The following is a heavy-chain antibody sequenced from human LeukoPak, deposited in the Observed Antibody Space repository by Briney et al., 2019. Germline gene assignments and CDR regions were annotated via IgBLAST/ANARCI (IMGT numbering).Heavy chain of an antibody. J-gene: IGHJ3*02. CDR3: ARDHCGGDCYSPLGAFDI. Sequence: GGSLRLSCAASGFTVSSNDMSWVRQAPGKGLEWVSVIYSGGSTYYADSVKGRFTISRDNSKNTLYLQMNSLRAEDTAVYYCARDHCGGDCYSPLGAFDIWGQGTMVTVSS. CDR1: GFTVSSND. D-gene: IGHD2-21*02. CDR2: IYSGGST. V-gene: IGHV3-53*01.